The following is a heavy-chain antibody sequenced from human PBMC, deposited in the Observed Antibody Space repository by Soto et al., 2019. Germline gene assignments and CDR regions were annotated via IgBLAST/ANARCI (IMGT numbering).Heavy chain of an antibody. Sequence: QVRLVQSGAEMTKPGSSVKVSCKASGDTFSSYSISWVRQAPGQGLEWMGGIVPIFGTTVYAPRLQGRLTITADGPTSTSYMELCGLTCEDTALYYCAANSLGGGSQGDVWGQETTVTVSS. CDR2: IVPIFGTT. V-gene: IGHV1-69*01. J-gene: IGHJ6*02. D-gene: IGHD3-10*01. CDR3: AANSLGGGSQGDV. CDR1: GDTFSSYS.